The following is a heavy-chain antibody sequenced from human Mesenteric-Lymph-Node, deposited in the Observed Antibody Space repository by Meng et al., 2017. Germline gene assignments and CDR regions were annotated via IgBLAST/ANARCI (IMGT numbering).Heavy chain of an antibody. CDR3: AREGRSHQVGVSVY. V-gene: IGHV4-30-4*01. D-gene: IGHD2-21*01. CDR1: GGSISSGDYY. J-gene: IGHJ4*02. Sequence: QGQLRESGPGLVKPSQTLSLTRTVSGGSISSGDYYWSWIRQPPGKGLEWIGYIYNSGSTYYNPSLKSRVTISVDTSKNQFSLKLRFVTAADTAVYYCAREGRSHQVGVSVYWGQGNLVTVSS. CDR2: IYNSGST.